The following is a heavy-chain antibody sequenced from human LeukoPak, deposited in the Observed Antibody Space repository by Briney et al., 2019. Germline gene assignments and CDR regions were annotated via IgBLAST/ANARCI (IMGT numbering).Heavy chain of an antibody. V-gene: IGHV3-73*01. J-gene: IGHJ6*03. D-gene: IGHD5-18*01. CDR2: IRNQANNYAT. Sequence: GGSLRLSCAASGFIFSGSGIHWVRQAPGKGLEWVGRIRNQANNYATTYAASVKGRFTISRDDSKNTAYLQMSSLKIEDTAVYYCARERNTAMVDYYYYYMDVWGKGTTVTVSS. CDR1: GFIFSGSG. CDR3: ARERNTAMVDYYYYYMDV.